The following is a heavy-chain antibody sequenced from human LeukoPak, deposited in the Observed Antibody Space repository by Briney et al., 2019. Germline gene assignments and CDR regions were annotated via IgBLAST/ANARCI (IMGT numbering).Heavy chain of an antibody. J-gene: IGHJ4*02. CDR1: GYTFTGYY. V-gene: IGHV1-2*06. D-gene: IGHD2-2*01. Sequence: ASVKVSCKASGYTFTGYYIHWVRQAPGQGLEWMGRINPNSGGTNYAQKFQGRVTMTRDTYISTAYMELSRLRSDDTAVYFCASDLGSTRGYWGQGTLVTVSS. CDR2: INPNSGGT. CDR3: ASDLGSTRGY.